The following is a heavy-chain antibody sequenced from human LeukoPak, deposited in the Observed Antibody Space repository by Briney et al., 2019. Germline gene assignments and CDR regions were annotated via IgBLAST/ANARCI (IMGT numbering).Heavy chain of an antibody. Sequence: GGSLRLSCAASGFTFISYAMSWVRQAPGKGLEWVSAISGSGGSTYYADSVKGRFTISRDNSKNTLYLQMNSLRAEDTAVYYCAKDLTVVVIAMDYWGQGTLVTVSS. CDR3: AKDLTVVVIAMDY. J-gene: IGHJ4*02. CDR2: ISGSGGST. V-gene: IGHV3-23*01. CDR1: GFTFISYA. D-gene: IGHD2-21*01.